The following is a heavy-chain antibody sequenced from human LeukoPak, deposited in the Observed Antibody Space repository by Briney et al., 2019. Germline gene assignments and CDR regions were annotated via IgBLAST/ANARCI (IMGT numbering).Heavy chain of an antibody. J-gene: IGHJ4*02. Sequence: GGSLRLSCAASGFTFSDYYMSWIRQAPGKGLEWVSYISSSSSYTNYADSVKGRFTISRDNAKNSLYLQMNSLRAEDTAVYYCARDLTGYDFRYYFDYWGQGTLVTVFS. V-gene: IGHV3-11*06. D-gene: IGHD5-12*01. CDR1: GFTFSDYY. CDR3: ARDLTGYDFRYYFDY. CDR2: ISSSSSYT.